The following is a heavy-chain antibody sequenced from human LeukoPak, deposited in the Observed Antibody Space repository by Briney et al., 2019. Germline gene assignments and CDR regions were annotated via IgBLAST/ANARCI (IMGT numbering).Heavy chain of an antibody. D-gene: IGHD6-19*01. Sequence: PGRSLRLSCAASGFTFDDYAMHWVRQAPGKGLEWVSGISWNSGSIAYADSVKGRFTISRDNAKNSLYLQMNSLRAEDTALYYCAKAQYRYSSGWFPFGGWGQGTLVTVSS. CDR2: ISWNSGSI. V-gene: IGHV3-9*01. J-gene: IGHJ4*02. CDR3: AKAQYRYSSGWFPFGG. CDR1: GFTFDDYA.